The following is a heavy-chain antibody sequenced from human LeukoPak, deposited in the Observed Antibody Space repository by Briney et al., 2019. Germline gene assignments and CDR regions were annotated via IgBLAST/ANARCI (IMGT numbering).Heavy chain of an antibody. CDR2: IYSGGNT. J-gene: IGHJ4*02. Sequence: GGSLRLSCAASGFTVSSNYMSWVRQAPGKGLEWVSVIYSGGNTYYADSVKGRFTISRDNSKNTLYLQMNSLRAEDTAVYYCARVMNRGYYFDYWGQGTLVTVSS. CDR3: ARVMNRGYYFDY. V-gene: IGHV3-66*01. CDR1: GFTVSSNY.